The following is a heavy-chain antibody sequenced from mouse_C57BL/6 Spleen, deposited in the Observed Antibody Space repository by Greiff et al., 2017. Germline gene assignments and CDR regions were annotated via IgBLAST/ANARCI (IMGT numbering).Heavy chain of an antibody. Sequence: QVQLQQPGAELVMPGASVKLSCKASGYTFTSYWMHWVQQRPGQGLDWIGEIDPSDSYTNYNQKFKGKSTLTVDKSSSTAYMQRSSLTSEDSAVYYCARGGSSGPAWFAYWGQGTLVTVSA. D-gene: IGHD3-2*02. CDR2: IDPSDSYT. CDR3: ARGGSSGPAWFAY. J-gene: IGHJ3*01. CDR1: GYTFTSYW. V-gene: IGHV1-69*01.